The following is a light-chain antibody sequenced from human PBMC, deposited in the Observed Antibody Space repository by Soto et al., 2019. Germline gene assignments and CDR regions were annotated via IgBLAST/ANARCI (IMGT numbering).Light chain of an antibody. CDR2: GNN. J-gene: IGLJ3*02. V-gene: IGLV1-40*01. CDR3: QSYDSSLSGWV. Sequence: QSVLTQPPSVSGAPGQRVTISCTGSSSNIGAGYDVHWYQQLPGTAPKLLIYGNNNRPSGVPGRFSGSKSGTSASLAITGLQAEDEADYYCQSYDSSLSGWVFAGGTKLTVL. CDR1: SSNIGAGYD.